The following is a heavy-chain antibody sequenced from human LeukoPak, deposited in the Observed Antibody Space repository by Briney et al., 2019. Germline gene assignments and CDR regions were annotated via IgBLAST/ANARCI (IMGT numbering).Heavy chain of an antibody. J-gene: IGHJ4*02. D-gene: IGHD2-15*01. Sequence: GGSLRLSCAGFGFTLSSYAMSWVREAPGKGLEWVSAITGRGSSTYYADSVEGRFPISRDNSKNTLYLQMNSLRAEDTAIYYCAKECSGGSCYGNWGQGTLVTVSS. V-gene: IGHV3-23*01. CDR2: ITGRGSST. CDR1: GFTLSSYA. CDR3: AKECSGGSCYGN.